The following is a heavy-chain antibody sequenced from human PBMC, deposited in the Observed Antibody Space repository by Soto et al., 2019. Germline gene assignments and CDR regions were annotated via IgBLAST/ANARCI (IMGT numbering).Heavy chain of an antibody. CDR1: GFTFSGSV. Sequence: EVQLVESGGGLVQPGESLKLSCAASGFTFSGSVMHWVRQASGKGLEWVGRIRSKANNYATAYAASVKGRFIISRDDSQNTAFLQMSSLETEDTAVYYCSAPEYCTGPSCLGYWGQGTLVTVSS. CDR2: IRSKANNYAT. V-gene: IGHV3-73*02. CDR3: SAPEYCTGPSCLGY. D-gene: IGHD2-2*01. J-gene: IGHJ4*02.